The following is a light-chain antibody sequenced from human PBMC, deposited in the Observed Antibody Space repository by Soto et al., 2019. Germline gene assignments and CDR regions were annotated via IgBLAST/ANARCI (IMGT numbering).Light chain of an antibody. CDR1: QSVSSSY. J-gene: IGKJ4*01. Sequence: EIVLTQSPGTLSLSPGERATLSCRASQSVSSSYLAWYQQKPGQAPRFLIYGASTRATGIPARFSGGGSGTEFTLTISSLQSEDFAVYYCQQCNNWPLTFGGGTKVDIK. CDR3: QQCNNWPLT. CDR2: GAS. V-gene: IGKV3-15*01.